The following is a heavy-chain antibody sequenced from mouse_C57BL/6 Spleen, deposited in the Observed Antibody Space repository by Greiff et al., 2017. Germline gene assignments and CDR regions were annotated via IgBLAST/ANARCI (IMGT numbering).Heavy chain of an antibody. CDR1: GYAFSSSW. D-gene: IGHD1-1*01. CDR3: AIGYYGSSSLAD. Sequence: QVQLQQSGPELVKPGASVKISCKASGYAFSSSWMNWVKQRPGKGLEWIGRIYPGDGDTNYNGKFKGKATLTADKSSSTAYMQLSSLTSVDSAVYFCAIGYYGSSSLADWGQGTLVTVSA. CDR2: IYPGDGDT. J-gene: IGHJ3*01. V-gene: IGHV1-82*01.